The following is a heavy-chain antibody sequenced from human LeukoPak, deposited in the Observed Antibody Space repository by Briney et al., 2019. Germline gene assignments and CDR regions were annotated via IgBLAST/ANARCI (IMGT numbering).Heavy chain of an antibody. V-gene: IGHV5-51*01. CDR1: GYNFARSW. CDR2: IYPHDSDT. Sequence: GESLKISCQAFGYNFARSWIGWVRQMPEKGLEWMGDIYPHDSDTRYSPSFQGQVTLSVDTSLNTAYLQWDTLEASDTAMYYCARTRRYSSSWYLDHWGQGTLVTVSS. J-gene: IGHJ4*02. CDR3: ARTRRYSSSWYLDH. D-gene: IGHD6-13*01.